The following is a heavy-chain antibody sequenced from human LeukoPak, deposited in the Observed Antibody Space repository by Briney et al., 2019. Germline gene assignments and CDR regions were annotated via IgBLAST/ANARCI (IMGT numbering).Heavy chain of an antibody. CDR2: ISSSGSTI. V-gene: IGHV3-48*03. J-gene: IGHJ3*02. Sequence: GGSLRLSCAASGFTFSSYEMNWVRQAPGKGLEWVSYISSSGSTIYYADSVKGRVTISRDNAKNSLYLQMNSLRAEDTAMYYCARDTHYYGSGSPAFDIWGQGTMVTVSS. CDR3: ARDTHYYGSGSPAFDI. D-gene: IGHD3-10*01. CDR1: GFTFSSYE.